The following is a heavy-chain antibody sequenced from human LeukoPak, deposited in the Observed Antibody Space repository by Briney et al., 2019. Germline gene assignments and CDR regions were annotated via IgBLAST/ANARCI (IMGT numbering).Heavy chain of an antibody. CDR3: AREDTGGLDY. CDR1: GGSISSSSHY. J-gene: IGHJ4*02. D-gene: IGHD2-8*02. CDR2: IYYSGST. V-gene: IGHV4-39*07. Sequence: SETLSLTCSVSGGSISSSSHYWDWIRQPPGEGLVWFGSIYYSGSTYYNPSLKSRVTISVDTSKNQFSLKLISATAADTAVYYCAREDTGGLDYWGQGILVTASP.